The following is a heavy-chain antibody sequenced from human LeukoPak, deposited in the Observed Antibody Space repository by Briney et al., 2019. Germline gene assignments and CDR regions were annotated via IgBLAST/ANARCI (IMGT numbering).Heavy chain of an antibody. D-gene: IGHD3-9*01. Sequence: GGSLRLSCAASGFTVSSNYMSWVRQAPGKGLEWVSVIYSGGSTYYADSVKGRFTISRDNSKNTLYLQMNSLRAEDTAVYYCARDRLTGYYPSWYMDVRGKGTTVTVSS. CDR2: IYSGGST. V-gene: IGHV3-66*02. CDR1: GFTVSSNY. CDR3: ARDRLTGYYPSWYMDV. J-gene: IGHJ6*03.